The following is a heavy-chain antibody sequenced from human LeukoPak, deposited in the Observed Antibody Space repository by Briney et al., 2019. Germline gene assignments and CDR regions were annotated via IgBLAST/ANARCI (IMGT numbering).Heavy chain of an antibody. J-gene: IGHJ4*02. Sequence: SETLSLTCTVSGVSISSSNSYWGWIRQPPGKGLEWIGSIYYSGNTYYNASLKSQVSISIDTSKNQFSLKLTSVTAADTAVYYCVRQTGSGLFILPGGQGTLVTVSS. CDR2: IYYSGNT. V-gene: IGHV4-39*01. CDR1: GVSISSSNSY. D-gene: IGHD3/OR15-3a*01. CDR3: VRQTGSGLFILP.